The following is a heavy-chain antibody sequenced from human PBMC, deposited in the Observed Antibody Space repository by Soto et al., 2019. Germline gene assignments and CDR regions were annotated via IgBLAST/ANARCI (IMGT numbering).Heavy chain of an antibody. J-gene: IGHJ5*02. V-gene: IGHV4-34*01. Sequence: QVQLQQWGAGLLKPSETLSLTCAVYGGSFSGYYWSWIRQPPGKGLEWIGEINHSGSTNYNPSLKSRVTISVDTSKNQFPLKLSSVTAADTAVYYCARKQLAPGWFDPWGQGTLVTVSS. CDR2: INHSGST. CDR1: GGSFSGYY. D-gene: IGHD6-6*01. CDR3: ARKQLAPGWFDP.